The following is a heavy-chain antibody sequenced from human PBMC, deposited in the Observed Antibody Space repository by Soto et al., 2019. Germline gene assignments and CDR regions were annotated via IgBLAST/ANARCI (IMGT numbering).Heavy chain of an antibody. Sequence: SETLSLTCAVSGGSFTSNNWWTWVRQPPGQGLEWIGEIYRTGSTNYNPSLKSRVTIPLDKSENQFSLKVTSLTAADTAVYYCASRDPGTSVDYWGQGTLVTVSS. CDR1: GGSFTSNNW. D-gene: IGHD1-7*01. V-gene: IGHV4-4*02. J-gene: IGHJ4*02. CDR3: ASRDPGTSVDY. CDR2: IYRTGST.